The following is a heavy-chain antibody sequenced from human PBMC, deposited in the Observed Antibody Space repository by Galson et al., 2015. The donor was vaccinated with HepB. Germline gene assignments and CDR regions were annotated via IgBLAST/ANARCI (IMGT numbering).Heavy chain of an antibody. J-gene: IGHJ6*02. CDR2: ISSSSSYT. CDR1: GFTSSDYY. Sequence: SLRLSCAASGFTSSDYYMSWIRQAPGKGLEWVSYISSSSSYTNYADSVKGRFTISRDNAKNSLYLQMNSLRAEDTAVYYCASFRRRNYYYGMDVWGQGTTVTVSS. V-gene: IGHV3-11*06. CDR3: ASFRRRNYYYGMDV.